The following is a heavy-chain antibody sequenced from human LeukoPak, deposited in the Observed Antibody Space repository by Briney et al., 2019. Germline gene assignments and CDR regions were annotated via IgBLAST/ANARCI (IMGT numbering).Heavy chain of an antibody. CDR1: GYTFTSYG. CDR2: ISAYNGNT. Sequence: ASVKVSCKASGYTFTSYGISWVRQAPGQGLEWMGWISAYNGNTNYAQKLQGRVTMTTDTSTSTAYMEMRSLRSDDMAVYYCARDRKVSYYYDSSGYLHYWGQGTLVTVSS. CDR3: ARDRKVSYYYDSSGYLHY. V-gene: IGHV1-18*03. D-gene: IGHD3-22*01. J-gene: IGHJ4*02.